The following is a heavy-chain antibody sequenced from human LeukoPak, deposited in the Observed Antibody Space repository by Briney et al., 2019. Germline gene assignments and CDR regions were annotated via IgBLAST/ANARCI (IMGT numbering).Heavy chain of an antibody. CDR1: GFTFSSYA. J-gene: IGHJ4*02. CDR3: ARDQRESRVSSGYWGYFDY. Sequence: SLRLSCAASGFTFSSYAMHWVRQAPGKGLEWVAVISYDGSNKYYADSVKGRFTISRDNSKNTLYLQMNSLRAEDTAVYYCARDQRESRVSSGYWGYFDYWGQGTLVTVSS. CDR2: ISYDGSNK. D-gene: IGHD3-22*01. V-gene: IGHV3-30*04.